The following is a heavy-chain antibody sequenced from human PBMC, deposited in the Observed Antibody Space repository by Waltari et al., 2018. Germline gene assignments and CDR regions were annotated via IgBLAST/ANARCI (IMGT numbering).Heavy chain of an antibody. CDR2: IKSKAHGGTA. CDR1: GFTFRNTW. J-gene: IGHJ4*02. Sequence: DVQLVESGGGLVKPGGSLRLPCAVSGFTFRNTWLSWVRRAPGKGLEWVGRIKSKAHGGTADYAAPVKGRFSISRDDSKDTLYLQMNSLETEDTAVYYCTAARGYYDILTGYYFDYWGQGTLVTVSS. D-gene: IGHD3-9*01. CDR3: TAARGYYDILTGYYFDY. V-gene: IGHV3-15*01.